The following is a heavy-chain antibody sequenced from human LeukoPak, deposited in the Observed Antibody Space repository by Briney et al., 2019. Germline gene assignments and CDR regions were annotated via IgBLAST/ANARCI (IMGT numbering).Heavy chain of an antibody. CDR2: IHPNDGDT. Sequence: ASVNVSCKASGYTFTNYYMHWVRQAPGQGLEWMGLIHPNDGDTKYTQEFQDRVTMTRDTSTSTVYMELSSLRSEDTAVYYCATYTQSGAQGVSDYWGQGTLVTVSS. V-gene: IGHV1-46*01. D-gene: IGHD3-10*01. J-gene: IGHJ4*02. CDR3: ATYTQSGAQGVSDY. CDR1: GYTFTNYY.